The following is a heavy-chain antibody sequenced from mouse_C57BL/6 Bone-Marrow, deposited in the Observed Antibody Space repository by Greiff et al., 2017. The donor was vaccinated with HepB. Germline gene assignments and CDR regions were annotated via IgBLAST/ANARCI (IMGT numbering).Heavy chain of an antibody. CDR1: GFTFSDYY. D-gene: IGHD1-1*01. V-gene: IGHV5-12*01. J-gene: IGHJ4*01. Sequence: DVMLVESGGGLVQPGGSLKLSCAASGFTFSDYYMYWVRQTPEKRLEWVAYISNGGGSTYYPDTVKGRFTISRDNAKNTLYLQMSRLNAEDTGMYYCAIQEKESVSGSSYERGAMDYWGQGTSVTVSS. CDR2: ISNGGGST. CDR3: AIQEKESVSGSSYERGAMDY.